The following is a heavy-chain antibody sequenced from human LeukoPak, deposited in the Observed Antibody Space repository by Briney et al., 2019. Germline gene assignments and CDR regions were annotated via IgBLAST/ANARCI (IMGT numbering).Heavy chain of an antibody. D-gene: IGHD7-27*01. J-gene: IGHJ4*02. CDR3: ARDGPGDVGFDY. Sequence: SETLSLTCTVSGGSISSYYWSWIRQPAGKGLEWIGRIYSSGSISYNPSLNIRVTMSVDTSKNQFSLKLSSVTAADTAVYYCARDGPGDVGFDYWGQGTLVTVSS. V-gene: IGHV4-4*07. CDR1: GGSISSYY. CDR2: IYSSGSI.